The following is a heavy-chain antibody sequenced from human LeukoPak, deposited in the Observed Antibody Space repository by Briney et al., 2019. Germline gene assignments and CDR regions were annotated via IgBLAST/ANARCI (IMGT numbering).Heavy chain of an antibody. CDR3: TRLLGAVHWYFDL. CDR1: GFTFSSYG. V-gene: IGHV3-33*01. J-gene: IGHJ2*01. D-gene: IGHD1-26*01. Sequence: PGGSLRLSCAASGFTFSSYGMHWVRQAPGKGLEWVAVIWYDGTNKYFADSVKGRFTISRDNSESTLYLQMNSLRAEDTAVYYCTRLLGAVHWYFDLWGRGTLVTVSS. CDR2: IWYDGTNK.